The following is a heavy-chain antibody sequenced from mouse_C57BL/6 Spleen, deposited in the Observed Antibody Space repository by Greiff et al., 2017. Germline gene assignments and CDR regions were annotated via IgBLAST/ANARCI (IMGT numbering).Heavy chain of an antibody. CDR1: GYTFTSYW. CDR3: ARTRDYYYAMDY. CDR2: INPSSGYT. J-gene: IGHJ4*01. V-gene: IGHV1-7*01. Sequence: VPLQQSGAELAKPGASVKLSCKASGYTFTSYWMHWVTQRPGQGLEWIGYINPSSGYTKYNQKFKDKATLTADKSSSTAYMPLISLTYEDSAVYYCARTRDYYYAMDYWGQGTSVTVSS.